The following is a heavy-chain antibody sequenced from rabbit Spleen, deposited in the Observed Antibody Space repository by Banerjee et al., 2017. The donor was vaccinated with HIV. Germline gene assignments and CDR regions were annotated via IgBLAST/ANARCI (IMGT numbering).Heavy chain of an antibody. CDR1: GFSFSGGYD. CDR2: IWISSGST. Sequence: QSLEESGGDLVKPGASLTLTCTASGFSFSGGYDMCWVRQGPGKGLELLGCIWISSGSTWYASWAKGRFTISKTSSTTVTLQMTSLTAADTATYFCARAGTDAFHRIGYYGMDLWGQGTLVTVS. J-gene: IGHJ6*01. CDR3: ARAGTDAFHRIGYYGMDL. D-gene: IGHD6-1*01. V-gene: IGHV1S40*01.